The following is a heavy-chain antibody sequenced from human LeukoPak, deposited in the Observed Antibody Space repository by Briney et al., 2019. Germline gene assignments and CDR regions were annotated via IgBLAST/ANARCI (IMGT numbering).Heavy chain of an antibody. CDR3: ARELSAVKGDAFDL. D-gene: IGHD4-17*01. J-gene: IGHJ3*01. CDR1: GFTFSKYW. Sequence: GGSLRLSCAASGFTFSKYWMTWVRQAPGKGLEWVANIRGDGSVNYLLDSVKGRFTISRDSAKNSVYLQMDSLRAEDTALYYCARELSAVKGDAFDLWGQGTMVTVS. CDR2: IRGDGSVN. V-gene: IGHV3-7*01.